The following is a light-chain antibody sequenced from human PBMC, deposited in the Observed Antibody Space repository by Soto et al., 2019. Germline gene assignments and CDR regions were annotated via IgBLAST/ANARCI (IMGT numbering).Light chain of an antibody. CDR2: VAS. J-gene: IGKJ3*01. CDR3: QQFNTSPFT. CDR1: QDISNY. Sequence: IQLTQSPSSLSASVGDRVTITCRASQDISNYLAWYQQKPGTAPKLLIYVASTLQSGVPSRFSGSGSGTDFTLTIISLQPEDFATYYCQQFNTSPFTFGPGTKVDIK. V-gene: IGKV1-9*01.